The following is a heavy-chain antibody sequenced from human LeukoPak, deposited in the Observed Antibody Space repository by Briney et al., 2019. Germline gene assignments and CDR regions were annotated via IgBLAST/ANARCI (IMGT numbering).Heavy chain of an antibody. V-gene: IGHV1-8*01. J-gene: IGHJ3*02. D-gene: IGHD6-19*01. CDR2: MNPNSGNT. CDR3: ELRVAAHDDAFDI. Sequence: ASVKVSCKASGCTFTSYDINWVRQATGQGLEWMGWMNPNSGNTGYAQKFQGRVTMTRNTSISTAYMELSSLRSEDTAVYYCELRVAAHDDAFDIWGQGTMVTVSS. CDR1: GCTFTSYD.